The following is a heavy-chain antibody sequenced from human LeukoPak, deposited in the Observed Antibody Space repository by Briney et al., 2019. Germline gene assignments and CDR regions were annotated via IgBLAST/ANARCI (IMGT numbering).Heavy chain of an antibody. CDR2: ISYDGSNK. CDR3: AKDGEMATIHYYYGMDG. V-gene: IGHV3-30*18. D-gene: IGHD5-24*01. CDR1: GFTFSSYG. Sequence: PGRSLRLSCAASGFTFSSYGMHWVRQAPGKGLEWVAVISYDGSNKYYADSVKGRFTISRDNSKNTLYLQMNSLRAEDTAVYYCAKDGEMATIHYYYGMDGWGQGTTVTVSS. J-gene: IGHJ6*02.